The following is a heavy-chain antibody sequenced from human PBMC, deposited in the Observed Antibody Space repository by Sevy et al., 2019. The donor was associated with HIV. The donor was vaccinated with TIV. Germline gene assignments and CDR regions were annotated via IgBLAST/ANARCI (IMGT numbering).Heavy chain of an antibody. V-gene: IGHV3-23*01. CDR2: INGGGSST. Sequence: GGSLRLSCAASGFTFSSYAMSWVRQAPGKGLEWVSGINGGGSSTYYADSVKGRFTISRDNSKNTLYLQMNSLRADDTAVYYCARLFTGGGVFDMRGLGTAVTVSS. CDR1: GFTFSSYA. D-gene: IGHD2-8*02. J-gene: IGHJ3*02. CDR3: ARLFTGGGVFDM.